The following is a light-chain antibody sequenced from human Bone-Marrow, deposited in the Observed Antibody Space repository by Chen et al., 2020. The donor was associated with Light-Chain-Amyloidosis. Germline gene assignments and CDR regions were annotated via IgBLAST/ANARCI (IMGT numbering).Light chain of an antibody. CDR1: SMDVGGYNY. Sequence: QSALSQPPSASGSPGQSVTISCTGDSMDVGGYNYVSWYQQFPGKAPNLIIYEVTKWPSGVPDRFSGSKSGNTASLIVSGLQAEDEADYFCTSYSGTYNLVLFGGGTKLTVL. V-gene: IGLV2-8*01. CDR2: EVT. J-gene: IGLJ2*01. CDR3: TSYSGTYNLVL.